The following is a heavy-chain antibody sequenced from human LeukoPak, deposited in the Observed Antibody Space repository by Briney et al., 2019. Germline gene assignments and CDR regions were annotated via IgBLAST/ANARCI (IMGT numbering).Heavy chain of an antibody. CDR2: IRVSGST. CDR1: GFTFSSYA. V-gene: IGHV3-23*01. CDR3: AKGTGDTAYYFDF. J-gene: IGHJ4*02. D-gene: IGHD7-27*01. Sequence: GGSLRLSCTTSGFTFSSYALSWVRQAPGKGLEWVSGIRVSGSTYYPDSVTGRFTISRDNSGNTLYLQMSGLRAEDTAIYYCAKGTGDTAYYFDFWGQGVLVTVSS.